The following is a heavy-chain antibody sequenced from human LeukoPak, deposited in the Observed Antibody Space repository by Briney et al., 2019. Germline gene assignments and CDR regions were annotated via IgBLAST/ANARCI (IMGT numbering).Heavy chain of an antibody. CDR1: GFTFSNYA. Sequence: GGSLRLSCAASGFTFSNYAMSWVRQAPGKGLEWVSAISSSGGGTYSADSVKGRFTISRDNSKNTLYLQMNSLRAEDTAVYYCAKDVIGYSWGMDVWGQGTTVTVSS. D-gene: IGHD5-18*01. J-gene: IGHJ6*02. CDR2: ISSSGGGT. CDR3: AKDVIGYSWGMDV. V-gene: IGHV3-23*01.